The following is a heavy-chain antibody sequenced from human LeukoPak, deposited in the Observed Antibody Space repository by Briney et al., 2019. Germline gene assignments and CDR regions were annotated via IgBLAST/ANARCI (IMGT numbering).Heavy chain of an antibody. V-gene: IGHV4-34*01. CDR3: ARGPGYSYGLWVY. CDR1: GGSFNGYY. D-gene: IGHD5-18*01. Sequence: SETLSLTCAVYGGSFNGYYWTWIRQPPGKGLEWIGEINHSGSTNYNPSLKSRVTISVDTSKNQFSLKLSSVTAADTAVYYCARGPGYSYGLWVYWGQGTLVTVSS. J-gene: IGHJ4*02. CDR2: INHSGST.